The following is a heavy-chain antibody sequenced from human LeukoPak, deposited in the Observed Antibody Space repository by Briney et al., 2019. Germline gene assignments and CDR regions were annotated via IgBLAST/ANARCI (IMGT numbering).Heavy chain of an antibody. D-gene: IGHD6-25*01. CDR3: ARRHAATDY. V-gene: IGHV3-21*01. J-gene: IGHJ4*02. CDR2: ISSSSSYI. Sequence: GGSLRLSCAASGFTFSSYSMTWVRQAPGKGLEWVLSISSSSSYIYYADSVKGRFNISRDNAKNSLYLQMNSLRAEDTAVYYCARRHAATDYWGQGTLVTVSS. CDR1: GFTFSSYS.